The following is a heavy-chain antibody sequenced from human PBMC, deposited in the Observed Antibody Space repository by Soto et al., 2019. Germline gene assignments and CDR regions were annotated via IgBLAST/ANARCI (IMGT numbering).Heavy chain of an antibody. V-gene: IGHV3-49*05. D-gene: IGHD6-19*01. CDR1: GFTFGDYA. J-gene: IGHJ4*02. CDR2: ITSKAYGETP. Sequence: EVQLVESGGGLVKTGRSLRLSCTASGFTFGDYAMSWFRQAPGKGLEWVGFITSKAYGETPEYAASVKGSFTISRDNSKSIAYLQMSSLKIEDTGMYYCSRNPRGVAAPVDCWGQGTLGTVSS. CDR3: SRNPRGVAAPVDC.